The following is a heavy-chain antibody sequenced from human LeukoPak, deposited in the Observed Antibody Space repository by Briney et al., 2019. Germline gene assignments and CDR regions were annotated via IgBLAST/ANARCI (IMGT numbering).Heavy chain of an antibody. D-gene: IGHD1-1*01. J-gene: IGHJ6*03. CDR2: ISSSGSTI. CDR3: ARRNGRLDYYYMDV. CDR1: GFTLSDYY. V-gene: IGHV3-11*04. Sequence: GGSLRLACAASGFTLSDYYMSWIRHAQGKGLEWVSYISSSGSTIYYTDSVEGRFTISRDNAKNSLYLQINRLRPEDTTLYYCARRNGRLDYYYMDVWGKGTTVTVSS.